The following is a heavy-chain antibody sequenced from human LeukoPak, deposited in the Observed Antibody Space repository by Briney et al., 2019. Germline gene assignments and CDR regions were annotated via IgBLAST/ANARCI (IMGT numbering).Heavy chain of an antibody. CDR2: IIPIFGTA. Sequence: ASVKVSCKASGGTFSSYAISWVRQAPGQGLEWMGVIIPIFGTANNAQKFHGRVTITADKSTSTTYMELSSLRSEDTGVYYCARGDYYGSGSYAYAFDIWGQGTMVTVSS. V-gene: IGHV1-69*06. CDR1: GGTFSSYA. CDR3: ARGDYYGSGSYAYAFDI. J-gene: IGHJ3*02. D-gene: IGHD3-10*01.